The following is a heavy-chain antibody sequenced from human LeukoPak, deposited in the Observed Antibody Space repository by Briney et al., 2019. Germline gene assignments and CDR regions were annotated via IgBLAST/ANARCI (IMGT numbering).Heavy chain of an antibody. CDR1: GGSISIRNYY. CDR2: VYSSGSL. J-gene: IGHJ5*02. Sequence: SETLSVTCTVSGGSISIRNYYWAWIRQSPGRLLEWIGSVYSSGSLYYNPSLKSRVTITVDTSNNRFSLKLNSVTAADTAVYYCARGNWNEGNNWFDPWGQGTLVTVSS. D-gene: IGHD1-20*01. V-gene: IGHV4-39*07. CDR3: ARGNWNEGNNWFDP.